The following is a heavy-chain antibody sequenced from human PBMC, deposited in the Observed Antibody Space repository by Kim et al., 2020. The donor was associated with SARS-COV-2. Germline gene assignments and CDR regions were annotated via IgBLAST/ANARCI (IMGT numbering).Heavy chain of an antibody. V-gene: IGHV1-58*01. D-gene: IGHD3-10*01. J-gene: IGHJ6*02. CDR3: AAGVGVDGMDV. CDR2: IVVGSGNT. CDR1: GFTFTSSA. Sequence: SVKVSCKASGFTFTSSAVQWVRQARGQRLEWIGWIVVGSGNTNYAPKFQERVTITMDMSTSTAYMELSSLRSEDTAVYYCAAGVGVDGMDVWGQGTTVTVSS.